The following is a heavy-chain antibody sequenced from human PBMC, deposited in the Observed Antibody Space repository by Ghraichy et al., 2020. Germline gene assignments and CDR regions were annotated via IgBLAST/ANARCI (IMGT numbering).Heavy chain of an antibody. Sequence: LSLTCAASGFTFSNALMNWVRQAPGKGLEWVGRIKSKTDGGTTDYAAPVKGRFTISRDDSKNTLYLQMNSLKTEDTAVYYCTDTGSGGWFDPWGQGTLVTVSS. CDR1: GFTFSNAL. D-gene: IGHD3-10*01. V-gene: IGHV3-15*07. CDR3: TDTGSGGWFDP. J-gene: IGHJ5*02. CDR2: IKSKTDGGTT.